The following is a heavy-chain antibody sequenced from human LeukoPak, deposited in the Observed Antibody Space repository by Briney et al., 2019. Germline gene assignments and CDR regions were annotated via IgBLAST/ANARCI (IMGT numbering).Heavy chain of an antibody. CDR3: ARGYSYGPDDY. J-gene: IGHJ4*02. CDR2: IIPILGIA. CDR1: GGTFSSYA. V-gene: IGHV1-69*04. Sequence: ASVKVSCKASGGTFSSYAISWVRQAPGQGLEWMGRIIPILGIANYAQKFQGRVTITADKSTSIAYMELSSLRSEDTAVHYCARGYSYGPDDYWGQGTLVTVSS. D-gene: IGHD5-18*01.